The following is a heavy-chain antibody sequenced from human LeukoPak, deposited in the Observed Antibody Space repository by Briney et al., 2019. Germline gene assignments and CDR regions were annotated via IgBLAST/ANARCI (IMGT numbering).Heavy chain of an antibody. J-gene: IGHJ3*02. D-gene: IGHD3-22*01. CDR2: ISGSGSTI. V-gene: IGHV3-11*04. CDR3: ARIQSGSDI. Sequence: GGSLRLSCAASGFIFSDHHMTWIRQAPGKGLEWLSYISGSGSTIFYADSVKGRLTISRDNAKKSLYLQMNSLRAEDTAVYYCARIQSGSDIWGQGTMVTASS. CDR1: GFIFSDHH.